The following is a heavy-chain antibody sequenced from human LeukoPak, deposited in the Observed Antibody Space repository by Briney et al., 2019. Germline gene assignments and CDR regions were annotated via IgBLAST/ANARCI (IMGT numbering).Heavy chain of an antibody. V-gene: IGHV3-30-3*01. CDR1: GFTFSSYS. Sequence: GGSLRLSCAASGFTFSSYSMHWVRQAPGKGLEWVAVISYDGSNKYYADSVKGRFTISRDNSKNTLYLQMNSLRAEDTAVYYCARADSSGRSFVYWGQGTLVTVSS. CDR3: ARADSSGRSFVY. D-gene: IGHD3-22*01. J-gene: IGHJ4*02. CDR2: ISYDGSNK.